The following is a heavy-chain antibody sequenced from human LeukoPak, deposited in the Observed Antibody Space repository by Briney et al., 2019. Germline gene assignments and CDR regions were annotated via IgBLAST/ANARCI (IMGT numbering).Heavy chain of an antibody. CDR2: IYTSGST. D-gene: IGHD2-2*01. CDR1: GGSISSGSYY. Sequence: SQTLSLTCTVSGGSISSGSYYWSWIRQPAGKGLEWIGRIYTSGSTNYNPSLKSRVTISVDTSKNQFSLKLSSVTAADTAVYYCARSLYSTSCYDYWGQGTLVTVSS. J-gene: IGHJ4*02. CDR3: ARSLYSTSCYDY. V-gene: IGHV4-61*02.